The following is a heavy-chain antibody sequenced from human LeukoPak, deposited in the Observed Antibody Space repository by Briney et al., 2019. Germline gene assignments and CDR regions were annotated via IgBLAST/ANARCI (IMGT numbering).Heavy chain of an antibody. CDR2: IKQDGSEK. V-gene: IGHV3-7*03. D-gene: IGHD1-7*01. Sequence: PGGSLRLSCEASGLTFSNRWMTWVRQAPGKGLEWVANIKQDGSEKSYVDSVKGRFTISRDNSKNTLYLQMNSLRAEDTAVYYCARVITGTFDYWGQGTLVTVSS. CDR3: ARVITGTFDY. CDR1: GLTFSNRW. J-gene: IGHJ4*02.